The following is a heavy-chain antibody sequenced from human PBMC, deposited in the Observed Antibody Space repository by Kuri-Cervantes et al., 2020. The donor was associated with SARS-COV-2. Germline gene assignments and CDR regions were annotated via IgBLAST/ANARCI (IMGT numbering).Heavy chain of an antibody. CDR2: IYPGDSDT. CDR1: GYSFTSYW. V-gene: IGHV5-51*01. J-gene: IGHJ4*02. D-gene: IGHD2-2*01. Sequence: GESLKISCKGSGYSFTSYWIGWVRQMPGKGLEWMGIIYPGDSDTRYSPSFQGQVTISADKSISTAYLQWSSLKASDTAMYYCARANWALGGEGSEDIVVVPAALDYWGQGTLVTVSS. CDR3: ARANWALGGEGSEDIVVVPAALDY.